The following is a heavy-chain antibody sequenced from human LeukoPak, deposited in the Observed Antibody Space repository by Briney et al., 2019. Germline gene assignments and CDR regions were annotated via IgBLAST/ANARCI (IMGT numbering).Heavy chain of an antibody. D-gene: IGHD4-17*01. CDR1: GFTFSSYA. J-gene: IGHJ4*02. CDR3: AKDDDYGDYASDY. CDR2: ISGSGGST. V-gene: IGHV3-23*01. Sequence: GGSLRLSCAASGFTFSSYAMSWVRQAPGKGLEWVSAISGSGGSTYYADSVKSRFTISRDNSKNTLYLQMNSLRAEDTAVYYCAKDDDYGDYASDYWGQGTLVTVSS.